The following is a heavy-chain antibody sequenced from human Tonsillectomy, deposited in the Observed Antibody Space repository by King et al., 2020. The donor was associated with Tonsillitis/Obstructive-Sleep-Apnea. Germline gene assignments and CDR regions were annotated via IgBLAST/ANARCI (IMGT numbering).Heavy chain of an antibody. Sequence: VQLVESGGGVVQPGRSLRLSCAASGFTFSSYGMHWVRQAPGKGLEWVAVIWYDGSNKYYADSVKGRFTISRDNSKNTLYLQMNSLRAEDTAVSYCARDYDFWSGYPLDAFDIWGQGTMVTVSS. CDR2: IWYDGSNK. CDR3: ARDYDFWSGYPLDAFDI. D-gene: IGHD3-3*01. V-gene: IGHV3-33*01. CDR1: GFTFSSYG. J-gene: IGHJ3*02.